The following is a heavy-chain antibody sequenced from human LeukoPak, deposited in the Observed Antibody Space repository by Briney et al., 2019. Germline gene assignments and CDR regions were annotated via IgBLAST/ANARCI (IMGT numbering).Heavy chain of an antibody. CDR3: ARDRGIVGTTGYYYMDV. J-gene: IGHJ6*03. Sequence: GGSLRLSFVASGFSFSDYYMSWIRQTPGKGLEWVSYIGSTIYYADSVKGRFTISRDNAKNSLYLQMNSLRAEDTAVYYCARDRGIVGTTGYYYMDVWGKGTTVTVSS. V-gene: IGHV3-11*04. D-gene: IGHD1-26*01. CDR2: IGSTI. CDR1: GFSFSDYY.